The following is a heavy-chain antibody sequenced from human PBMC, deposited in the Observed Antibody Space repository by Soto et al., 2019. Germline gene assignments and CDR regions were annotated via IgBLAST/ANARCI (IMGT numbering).Heavy chain of an antibody. CDR3: ARVHWRPRYFDWFHRGWFDP. CDR1: GGSFSGYY. V-gene: IGHV4-34*01. J-gene: IGHJ5*02. D-gene: IGHD3-9*01. CDR2: INHSGST. Sequence: SETLSLTCAVYGGSFSGYYWSWIRQPPGKGLEWIGEINHSGSTNYNPSLKSRVTISVDTSKNQFSLKLSSVTAADTAVYYCARVHWRPRYFDWFHRGWFDPWGQGTLVTVSS.